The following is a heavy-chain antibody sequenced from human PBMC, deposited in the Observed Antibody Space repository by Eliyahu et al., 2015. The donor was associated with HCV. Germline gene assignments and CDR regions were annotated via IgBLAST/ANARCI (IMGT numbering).Heavy chain of an antibody. V-gene: IGHV3-33*08. J-gene: IGHJ3*02. CDR1: GFXFSSXG. D-gene: IGHD2-15*01. CDR3: ARGRYCSGGSCNSADAFDI. Sequence: QVQLVESGGGVVQPGRSLRLSCAASGFXFSSXGMXGVRXAPGXGXGWXALIWYAGGNIYYADSVKGRFTVSRDNSKNTLYLQMNSLRAEDTAVYYCARGRYCSGGSCNSADAFDIWGQGTMVTVSS. CDR2: IWYAGGNI.